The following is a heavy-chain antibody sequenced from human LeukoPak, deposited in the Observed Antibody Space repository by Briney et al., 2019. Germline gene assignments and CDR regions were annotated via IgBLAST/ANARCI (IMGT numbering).Heavy chain of an antibody. CDR2: INHSGST. Sequence: SETLSLTCAVYGESFSGYYWSWIRQPPGKGLEWIGEINHSGSTNYNPSLKSRVTISVDTSKNQFSLKLSSVTAADTAVYYCARGGYSGSPYWGQGTLVTVSS. CDR1: GESFSGYY. V-gene: IGHV4-34*01. CDR3: ARGGYSGSPY. D-gene: IGHD1-26*01. J-gene: IGHJ4*02.